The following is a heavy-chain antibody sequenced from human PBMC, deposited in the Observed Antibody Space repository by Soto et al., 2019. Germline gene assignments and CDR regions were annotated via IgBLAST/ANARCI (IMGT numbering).Heavy chain of an antibody. V-gene: IGHV1-2*04. J-gene: IGHJ6*03. CDR3: ARGGDGSHPYNYYVGV. CDR1: GYTFTGYY. CDR2: INPNSGGT. D-gene: IGHD2-15*01. Sequence: ASVKVSCKASGYTFTGYYMHWVRQAPGQGLEWMGWINPNSGGTNYAQKFQGWVTMTRDTSISTAYMELSRLRSDDTAVYYCARGGDGSHPYNYYVGVWGKGTRDTVSS.